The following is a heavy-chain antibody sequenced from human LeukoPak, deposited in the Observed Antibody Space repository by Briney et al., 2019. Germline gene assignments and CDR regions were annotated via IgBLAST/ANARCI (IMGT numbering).Heavy chain of an antibody. CDR2: IYYSGST. V-gene: IGHV4-39*01. CDR3: ATLLGVGYYYYYYGMDV. J-gene: IGHJ6*02. Sequence: SETLSLTCTVSGGSISSSSYYWGWIRPPPGKGLEWIGSIYYSGSTYYNPSLKSRVTISVDTSKNQFSLKLSSVTAADTAVYYCATLLGVGYYYYYYGMDVWGQGTTVTVSS. D-gene: IGHD2/OR15-2a*01. CDR1: GGSISSSSYY.